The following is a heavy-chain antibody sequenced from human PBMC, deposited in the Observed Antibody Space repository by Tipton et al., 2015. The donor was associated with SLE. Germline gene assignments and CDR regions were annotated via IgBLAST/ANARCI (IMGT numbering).Heavy chain of an antibody. D-gene: IGHD6-19*01. CDR3: ARDLGSGWLKNFYDY. CDR2: NSAYNGNT. Sequence: QSGAEVKKPGASVKVSCKASGYTFTSYGISWVRQAPGQGLEWMGWNSAYNGNTNYAQKLQGRVTMTTDTSTSTAYMELRSLRSDDTAVYYWARDLGSGWLKNFYDYWGHVTLVTVSS. J-gene: IGHJ4*01. CDR1: GYTFTSYG. V-gene: IGHV1-18*04.